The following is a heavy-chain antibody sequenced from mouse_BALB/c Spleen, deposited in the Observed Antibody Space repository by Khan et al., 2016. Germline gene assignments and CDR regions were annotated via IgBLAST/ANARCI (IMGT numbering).Heavy chain of an antibody. D-gene: IGHD2-13*01. CDR1: GFTFTDYY. Sequence: EMELVESGGGLVQPGGSLRLSCATSGFTFTDYYISWVRQPPGKALEWLGFIRNKANGYTTEYSASVKGKFTISRDNSQNILYLQMNTLRAEDSATYYCARDMVTGVYWYFDVWGAGTTVTVSS. CDR2: IRNKANGYTT. CDR3: ARDMVTGVYWYFDV. J-gene: IGHJ1*01. V-gene: IGHV7-3*02.